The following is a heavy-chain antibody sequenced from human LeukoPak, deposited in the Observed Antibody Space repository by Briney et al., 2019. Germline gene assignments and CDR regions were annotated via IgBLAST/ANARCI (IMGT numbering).Heavy chain of an antibody. J-gene: IGHJ4*02. CDR1: GFTFSSYS. CDR2: ISSSSSYI. CDR3: ARDPTMVRGVTGEN. V-gene: IGHV3-21*01. Sequence: PGGSLRLSCAASGFTFSSYSMNWVCQAPGKGLEWVSSISSSSSYIYYADSVKGRFTISRDNAKNSLYLQMNSLRAEDTAVYYCARDPTMVRGVTGENWGQGTLVTVSS. D-gene: IGHD3-10*01.